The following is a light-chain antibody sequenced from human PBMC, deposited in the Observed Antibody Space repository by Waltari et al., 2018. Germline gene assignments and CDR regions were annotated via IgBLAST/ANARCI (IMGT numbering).Light chain of an antibody. V-gene: IGKV2-28*01. J-gene: IGKJ1*01. Sequence: DIVMTQSPLSLPVTPGEPASIHCRSSQSLLHGSGNTFLDWYLQKPGQSPQLLIYLVSNRASGVPDRFSGSGSGTDFTLKISRVEAEDFGVYFCMQARQTPWTFGQGTKVEIK. CDR3: MQARQTPWT. CDR1: QSLLHGSGNTF. CDR2: LVS.